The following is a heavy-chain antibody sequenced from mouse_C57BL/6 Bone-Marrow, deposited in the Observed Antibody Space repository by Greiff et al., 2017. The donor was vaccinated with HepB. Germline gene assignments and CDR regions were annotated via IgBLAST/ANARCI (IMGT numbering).Heavy chain of an antibody. CDR1: GYAFTNYL. Sequence: VQLQHSGAELVRPGTSVKVSCKASGYAFTNYLIEWVKQRPGQGLEWIGVINPGSGGTNYNEKFKGKATLTADKSSSTAYMQLSSLTSEDSAVYFCARRWLLLHFDYWGQGTTLTVSS. J-gene: IGHJ2*01. D-gene: IGHD2-3*01. V-gene: IGHV1-54*01. CDR2: INPGSGGT. CDR3: ARRWLLLHFDY.